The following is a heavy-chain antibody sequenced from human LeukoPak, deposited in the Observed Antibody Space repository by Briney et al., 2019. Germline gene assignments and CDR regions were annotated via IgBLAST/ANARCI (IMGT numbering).Heavy chain of an antibody. CDR3: AGHIRTLRAFDI. CDR1: GFTFSSYG. V-gene: IGHV3-30*03. J-gene: IGHJ3*02. D-gene: IGHD1-14*01. Sequence: GGSLRLSCAASGFTFSSYGMHWVRQAPGKGLEWVAVISYDGSNKYYADSVKGRFTISRDNAKNSLYLQMNSLRAEDTAVYYCAGHIRTLRAFDIWGQGTMVTVSS. CDR2: ISYDGSNK.